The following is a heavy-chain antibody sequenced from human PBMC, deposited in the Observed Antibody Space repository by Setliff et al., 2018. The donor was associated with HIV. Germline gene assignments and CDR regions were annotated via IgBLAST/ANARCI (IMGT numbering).Heavy chain of an antibody. Sequence: GSLRLSCAASGFTFSSYAMHWVRQAPGKGLEWVAVISYDGSKKYYAASVKGRFTISRDNSKDTLYRQMNSLRAEETAVYYCARPRTYCSGGSCYLGPDYWGQGTLVTVSS. J-gene: IGHJ4*02. CDR2: ISYDGSKK. D-gene: IGHD2-15*01. V-gene: IGHV3-30-3*01. CDR3: ARPRTYCSGGSCYLGPDY. CDR1: GFTFSSYA.